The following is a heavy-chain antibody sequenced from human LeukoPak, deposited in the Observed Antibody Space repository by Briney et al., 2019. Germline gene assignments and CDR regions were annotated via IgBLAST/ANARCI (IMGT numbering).Heavy chain of an antibody. CDR1: GGSISSYY. V-gene: IGHV4-59*01. J-gene: IGHJ4*02. Sequence: PSETLSLTCTVSGGSISSYYWSWIRQPPGKGLEWIGYIYYSGSTNYNPSPKSRVTISVDTSKNQFSLKLSSVTAADTAVYYCARGSVWFGSLSYFDYWGQGTLVTVSS. D-gene: IGHD3-10*01. CDR3: ARGSVWFGSLSYFDY. CDR2: IYYSGST.